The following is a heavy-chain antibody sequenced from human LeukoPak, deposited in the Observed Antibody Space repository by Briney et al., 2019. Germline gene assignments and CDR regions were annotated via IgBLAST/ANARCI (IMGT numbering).Heavy chain of an antibody. V-gene: IGHV4-59*01. CDR1: GGSISSYY. CDR3: ARDLYSGVFDY. Sequence: PSETLSLTCTVSGGSISSYYWSWIRQPPGKGLEWIGYIYYSGSTNYNPSLKSRVPISVDTSKNQFSLKLSSVTAADTAVYYCARDLYSGVFDYWGQGTLVTVSS. CDR2: IYYSGST. J-gene: IGHJ4*02. D-gene: IGHD1-26*01.